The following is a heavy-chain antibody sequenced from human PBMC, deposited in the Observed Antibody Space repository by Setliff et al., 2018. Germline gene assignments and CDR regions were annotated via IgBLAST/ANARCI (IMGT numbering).Heavy chain of an antibody. V-gene: IGHV1-69*05. D-gene: IGHD4-17*01. CDR1: GGTFSSYA. CDR3: ARDLTQSHDYGGNSDSP. J-gene: IGHJ5*02. CDR2: IIPIFGTA. Sequence: SVKVSCKASGGTFSSYAISWVRQAPGQGLEWMGGIIPIFGTANYAQKFQGRVTITTDESASTAYMELSSLRSEDTAVYYCARDLTQSHDYGGNSDSPWGQGTLVTVSS.